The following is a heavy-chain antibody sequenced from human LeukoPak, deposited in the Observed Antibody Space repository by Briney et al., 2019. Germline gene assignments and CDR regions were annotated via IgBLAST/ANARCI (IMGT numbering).Heavy chain of an antibody. Sequence: GASVKVSCKASGYTFTSYDINWVRQATGQGLEWMGWMNPNSGNTDYAQKFQGRFTITINTSISKAYMELSRLRSDDTAVYYCARGMITIFGVGPGLYWGQGTLVTVSS. V-gene: IGHV1-8*03. CDR3: ARGMITIFGVGPGLY. CDR1: GYTFTSYD. J-gene: IGHJ4*02. CDR2: MNPNSGNT. D-gene: IGHD3-3*01.